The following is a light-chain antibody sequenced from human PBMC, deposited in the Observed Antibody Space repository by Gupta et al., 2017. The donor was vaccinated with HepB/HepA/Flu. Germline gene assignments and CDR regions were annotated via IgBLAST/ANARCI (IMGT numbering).Light chain of an antibody. CDR2: DAS. Sequence: IVMTQSPATLSVSPGDRATLSCRASQSVRTRLAWYQQRPGQSPRVLIYDASTRATGIPARFSGSGSGTEFTLTISSLQSEDFAVYYCQQYNQWRAISFGQGTRLEIK. V-gene: IGKV3-15*01. J-gene: IGKJ5*01. CDR1: QSVRTR. CDR3: QQYNQWRAIS.